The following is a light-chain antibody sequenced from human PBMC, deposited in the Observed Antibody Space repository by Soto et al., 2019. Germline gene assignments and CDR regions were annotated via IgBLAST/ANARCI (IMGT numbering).Light chain of an antibody. CDR1: SSDVGGYNY. Sequence: LTQPGSVSGSPGQSNTISCTGTSSDVGGYNYVSWYQQHPGKAPKLMIYDVSNRPSGVSNRFSGSKSGITASLTISGLQAEDEADYYCSSYTSSSLVVFGGGTQLTVL. CDR3: SSYTSSSLVV. CDR2: DVS. V-gene: IGLV2-14*01. J-gene: IGLJ2*01.